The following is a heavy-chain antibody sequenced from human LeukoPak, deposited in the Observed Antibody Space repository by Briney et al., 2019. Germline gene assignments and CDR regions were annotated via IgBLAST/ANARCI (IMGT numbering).Heavy chain of an antibody. D-gene: IGHD2-21*01. CDR2: IYYTGST. J-gene: IGHJ3*02. CDR1: GGSISSGGYY. V-gene: IGHV4-31*03. Sequence: SETLSLTCTVSGGSISSGGYYWSWIRQHPGKGLEWIAYIYYTGSTYYNPSLKSRLTISVDRSKNQFSLRLSSMTAADTAVYYCARVPSVIDAFDIWGKGTMVTVSS. CDR3: ARVPSVIDAFDI.